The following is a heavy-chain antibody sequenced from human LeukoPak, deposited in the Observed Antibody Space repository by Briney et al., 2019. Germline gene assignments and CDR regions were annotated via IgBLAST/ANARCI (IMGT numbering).Heavy chain of an antibody. J-gene: IGHJ5*02. D-gene: IGHD3-9*01. CDR1: GSTFSSYA. CDR2: ISYDGSNK. V-gene: IGHV3-30*04. Sequence: PGGSLRLSCAASGSTFSSYAMHWVRQAPGKGLEWVAVISYDGSNKYYADSVKGRFTISRDNSKNTLYLQMNSLRAEDTAVYYCARVGGVGILTGYELDPWGQGTLVTVSS. CDR3: ARVGGVGILTGYELDP.